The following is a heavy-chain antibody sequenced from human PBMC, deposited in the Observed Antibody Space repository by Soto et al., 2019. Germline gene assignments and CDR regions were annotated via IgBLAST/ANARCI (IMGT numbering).Heavy chain of an antibody. CDR3: ARSWYSGSYY. D-gene: IGHD1-26*01. CDR2: IYYSGST. V-gene: IGHV4-39*07. Sequence: SETLSLTCTVSGGSISSSRYYWGWIRQPPGKGLEWIGSIYYSGSTYYNPSLKSRVTISVDTSKNQFSLKLSSVTAADTAVYYCARSWYSGSYYWGQGTLVTVSS. J-gene: IGHJ4*02. CDR1: GGSISSSRYY.